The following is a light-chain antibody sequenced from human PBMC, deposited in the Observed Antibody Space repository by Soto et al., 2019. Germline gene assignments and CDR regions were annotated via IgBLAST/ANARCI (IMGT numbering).Light chain of an antibody. CDR1: QSVSSSY. V-gene: IGKV3-15*01. CDR2: GAS. CDR3: QHYNNWPLT. Sequence: EIVFAPSPSTLSLSPGGRGTPSFPASQSVSSSYLAWYQQKRGQAPRLLIYGASSRATGIPARFSGSGSGTEFTLTISSLQSEDFAVYYCQHYNNWPLTFGQGTKVDI. J-gene: IGKJ1*01.